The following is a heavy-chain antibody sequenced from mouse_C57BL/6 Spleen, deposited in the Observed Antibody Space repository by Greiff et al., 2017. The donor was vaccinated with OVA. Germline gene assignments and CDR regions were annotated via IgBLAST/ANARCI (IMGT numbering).Heavy chain of an antibody. CDR1: GYSITSGYY. V-gene: IGHV3-6*01. D-gene: IGHD1-1*02. CDR2: ISYDGSN. CDR3: ARDGVVLDY. J-gene: IGHJ2*01. Sequence: EVKLVESGPGLVKPSQSLSLTCSVTGYSITSGYYWNWIRQFPGNKLEWMGYISYDGSNNYNPSLKNRISITRDTSKNQFFLKLNSVTTEDTATYYCARDGVVLDYWGQGTTLTVSS.